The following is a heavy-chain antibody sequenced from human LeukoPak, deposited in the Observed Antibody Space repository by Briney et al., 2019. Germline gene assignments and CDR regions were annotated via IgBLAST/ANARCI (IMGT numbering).Heavy chain of an antibody. CDR2: IYYSGST. D-gene: IGHD5-18*01. J-gene: IGHJ4*02. CDR3: AREDTAMVIN. Sequence: PSETLSLTCTVSGGSISSYYWSWIRQPPGKGLEWIGYIYYSGSTNYNPSLKSRVTISVDTSKNQFSLKLSSVTAADTAVYYCAREDTAMVINWGQGTLVTVSS. CDR1: GGSISSYY. V-gene: IGHV4-59*12.